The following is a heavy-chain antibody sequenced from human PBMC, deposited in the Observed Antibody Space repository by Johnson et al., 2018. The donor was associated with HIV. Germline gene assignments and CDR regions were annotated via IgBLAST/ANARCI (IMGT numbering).Heavy chain of an antibody. CDR2: ASPSGGST. V-gene: IGHV3-23*04. CDR1: GFTFSSYV. J-gene: IGHJ3*02. CDR3: ASHYYDSSGYYFDAFDI. D-gene: IGHD3-22*01. Sequence: VQLVESGGGLVQPGGSLRLSCAASGFTFSSYVMNWVRQAPGKGLEWVSTASPSGGSTYYADFVKGRFTISRDNSKNTLYLQMNSLSAEDTAVYYCASHYYDSSGYYFDAFDIWGQGTMVTVSS.